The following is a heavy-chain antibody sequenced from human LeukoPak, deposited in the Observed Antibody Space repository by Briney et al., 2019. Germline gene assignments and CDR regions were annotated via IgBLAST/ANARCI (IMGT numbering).Heavy chain of an antibody. CDR2: ISSSGSTI. CDR1: GFTFSDYY. CDR3: ATSMSWAGHFYFDY. V-gene: IGHV3-11*01. J-gene: IGHJ4*02. Sequence: GGSPRLSCAASGFTFSDYYMSWIRQAPGKGLEWVSYISSSGSTIYYADSVKGRFTISRDNAKNSLYLQMNSLRAEDTAVYYCATSMSWAGHFYFDYWGQGTLVTVSS. D-gene: IGHD6-13*01.